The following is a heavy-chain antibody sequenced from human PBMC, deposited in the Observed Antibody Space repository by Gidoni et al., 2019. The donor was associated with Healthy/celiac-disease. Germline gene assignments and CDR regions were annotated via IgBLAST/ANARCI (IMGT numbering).Heavy chain of an antibody. D-gene: IGHD6-19*01. Sequence: EVQLVESGGGLVKPGGSLRLSCAASGFTFSSYSMNWVRQAPGKGLEWVSSISSSSSYIYYADSVKGRFTISRDNAKNSLYLQMNSLRAEDTAVYYCARDRVAVAGTEFDYWGQGTLVTVSS. J-gene: IGHJ4*02. V-gene: IGHV3-21*01. CDR3: ARDRVAVAGTEFDY. CDR1: GFTFSSYS. CDR2: ISSSSSYI.